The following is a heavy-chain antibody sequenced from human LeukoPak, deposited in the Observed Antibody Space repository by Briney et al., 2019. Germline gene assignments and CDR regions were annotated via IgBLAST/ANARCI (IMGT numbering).Heavy chain of an antibody. CDR2: IIPIFGTA. D-gene: IGHD6-19*01. Sequence: GASVTVSCKASGGTFSSYAISWVRQAPGQGLEWMGGIIPIFGTANYAQKFQGRVTITADESTSTAYMELSILRSEDTAVYYCARGVYSSGWPTYYYYGMDVWGQGTTVTVSS. J-gene: IGHJ6*02. CDR3: ARGVYSSGWPTYYYYGMDV. CDR1: GGTFSSYA. V-gene: IGHV1-69*13.